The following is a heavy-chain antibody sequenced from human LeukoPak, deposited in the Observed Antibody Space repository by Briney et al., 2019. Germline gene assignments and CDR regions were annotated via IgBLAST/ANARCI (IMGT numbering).Heavy chain of an antibody. D-gene: IGHD1-26*01. J-gene: IGHJ3*02. CDR3: ARDTAPSQGYYAFDI. CDR1: GFAFSSYA. V-gene: IGHV3-23*01. CDR2: ISGSGGST. Sequence: GGSLTLSCAASGFAFSSYAMSGVRQAPGKGLAWVSAISGSGGSTYYADSVKGRFTISRDNSKNTLYLQMNSLRAEDTAVYYCARDTAPSQGYYAFDIWGQGTMVTVSS.